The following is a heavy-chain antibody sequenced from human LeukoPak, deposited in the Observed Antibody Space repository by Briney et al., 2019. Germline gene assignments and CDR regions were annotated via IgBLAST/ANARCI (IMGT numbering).Heavy chain of an antibody. J-gene: IGHJ4*02. V-gene: IGHV3-23*01. CDR2: ISGSGGST. D-gene: IGHD3-22*01. CDR3: AKSYNYYDSSGYNY. Sequence: GGSLRLSCAASRFTFSSYAMSWVRQAPGKGLEWVSAISGSGGSTYYADSVKGRFTISRDNSKNTLYLQMNSLRAEDTAVYYCAKSYNYYDSSGYNYWGQGTLVTVSS. CDR1: RFTFSSYA.